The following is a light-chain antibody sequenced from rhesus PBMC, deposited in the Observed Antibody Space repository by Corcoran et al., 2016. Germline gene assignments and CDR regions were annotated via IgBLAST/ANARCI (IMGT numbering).Light chain of an antibody. CDR3: QQHNSYPFP. Sequence: DIQMTQSPSSLSASVGDTVTITCRASQGISHYLAWYQQKPGKAPKPQFYNASNLESGVPSRFSGRGSGTDVTLTISSLQPEDFAIYYCQQHNSYPFPFGPGTKLDIK. J-gene: IGKJ3*01. CDR1: QGISHY. CDR2: NAS. V-gene: IGKV1S14*01.